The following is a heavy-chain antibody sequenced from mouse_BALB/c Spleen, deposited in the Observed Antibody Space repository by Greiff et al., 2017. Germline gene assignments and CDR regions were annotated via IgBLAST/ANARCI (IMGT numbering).Heavy chain of an antibody. V-gene: IGHV3-2*02. CDR3: ARLLRLRDYAMDY. Sequence: EVKLVESGPGLVKPSQSLSLTCTVTGYSITSDYAWNWIRQFPGNKLEWMGYISYSGSTSYNPSLKSRISITRDTSKNQFFLQLNSVTTEDTATYYCARLLRLRDYAMDYWGQGTSVTVSS. J-gene: IGHJ4*01. CDR2: ISYSGST. D-gene: IGHD1-2*01. CDR1: GYSITSDYA.